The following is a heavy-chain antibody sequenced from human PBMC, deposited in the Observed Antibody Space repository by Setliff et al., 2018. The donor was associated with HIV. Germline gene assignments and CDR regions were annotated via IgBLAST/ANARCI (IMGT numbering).Heavy chain of an antibody. CDR2: IDPNSGGT. V-gene: IGHV1-2*06. D-gene: IGHD3-22*01. J-gene: IGHJ5*02. CDR1: GYSFTGHY. CDR3: ARGADHFDTSGYYSFFDP. Sequence: ASVKVSCKASGYSFTGHYIHWVRQAPGQGLEWLGRIDPNSGGTKYAQKFQGRVTMTRDTSITTAYMELSSLKSDDTAVYYCARGADHFDTSGYYSFFDPWGQGTLVTVSS.